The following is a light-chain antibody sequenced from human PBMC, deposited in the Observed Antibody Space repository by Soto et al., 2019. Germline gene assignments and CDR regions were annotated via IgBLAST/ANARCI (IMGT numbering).Light chain of an antibody. J-gene: IGKJ5*01. V-gene: IGKV3-15*01. CDR1: QSISSS. CDR2: GAS. Sequence: EIVLTPSPGILSLSPVERASLSCGASQSISSSFLAWYQQKPGQAPRLLIYGASTRATGIPARFSGSGSGTEFTLTISSLQSEDFAVYHCQQYNNWPLITFGQGTRLEIK. CDR3: QQYNNWPLIT.